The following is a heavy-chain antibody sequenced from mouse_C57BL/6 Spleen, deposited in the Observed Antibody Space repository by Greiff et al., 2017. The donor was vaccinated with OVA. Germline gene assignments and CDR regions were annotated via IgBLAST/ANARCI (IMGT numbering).Heavy chain of an antibody. CDR2: IDPSDSYT. CDR1: GYTFTSYW. Sequence: QVQLQQPGAELVMPGASVKLSCKASGYTFTSYWMHWVKQRPGQGLEWIGEIDPSDSYTNSNQKFKGKSTLTVDKSSSTAYMQLSSLTSEDSAVYYCARGASYFDVWGTGTTVTVSS. J-gene: IGHJ1*03. D-gene: IGHD6-1*01. V-gene: IGHV1-69*01. CDR3: ARGASYFDV.